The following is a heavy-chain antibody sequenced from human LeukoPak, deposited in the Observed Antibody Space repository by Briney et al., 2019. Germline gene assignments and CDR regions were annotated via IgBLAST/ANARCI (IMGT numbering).Heavy chain of an antibody. CDR3: ASGSGSYRTPYYYMDV. CDR1: GFSFRSYG. Sequence: GGSLRLSCAASGFSFRSYGMHWVRQAPGKGLEWVAFIRYDESNQYYADSVKGRFTISRDNSKNTLYLQMNSLRAEDTAVYYCASGSGSYRTPYYYMDVWGTGTTVTVSS. CDR2: IRYDESNQ. D-gene: IGHD3-10*01. V-gene: IGHV3-30*02. J-gene: IGHJ6*03.